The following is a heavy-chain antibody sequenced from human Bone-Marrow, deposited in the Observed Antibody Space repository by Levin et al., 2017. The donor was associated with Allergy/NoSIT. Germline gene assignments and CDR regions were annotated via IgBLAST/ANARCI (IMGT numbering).Heavy chain of an antibody. CDR2: ISGSSGTT. Sequence: GGSLRLSCAASGFTFRNYAMTWVRQAPGKGPEWVASISGSSGTTYYADSVQGRFTISRDNSRNTLFLQMDSLTTEDTAVYHCAKDWGSVRIFFDHWGQGTLVSVSS. CDR1: GFTFRNYA. D-gene: IGHD3-10*01. CDR3: AKDWGSVRIFFDH. V-gene: IGHV3-23*01. J-gene: IGHJ4*02.